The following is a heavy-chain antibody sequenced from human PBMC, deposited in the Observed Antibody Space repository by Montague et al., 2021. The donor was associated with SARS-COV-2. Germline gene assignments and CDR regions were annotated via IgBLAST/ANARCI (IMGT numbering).Heavy chain of an antibody. V-gene: IGHV4-59*08. D-gene: IGHD2-15*01. J-gene: IGHJ4*02. Sequence: SETLSLTCTVSGGSISSFYWSWFRQPPGKGLEWIGYISDSGSTNYNPSLTSRVTMSVDPSKNQFSLKVNSVTAADTAVYYCARHYSATLPAVYWGQGTLVTGSS. CDR1: GGSISSFY. CDR2: ISDSGST. CDR3: ARHYSATLPAVY.